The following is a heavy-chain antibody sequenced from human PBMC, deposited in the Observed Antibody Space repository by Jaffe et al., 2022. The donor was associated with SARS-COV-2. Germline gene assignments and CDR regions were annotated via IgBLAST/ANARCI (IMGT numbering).Heavy chain of an antibody. CDR1: GFTFSNYA. CDR2: ISGSGGSK. D-gene: IGHD3-9*01. V-gene: IGHV3-23*04. J-gene: IGHJ4*02. Sequence: EMQLVESGGGLVQPGGSLRLSCAASGFTFSNYAMSWVRQAPGKGLEWVAAISGSGGSKYFADSVRGRFTISRDNPKNTLFLQMNGLRAEDTAIYYCMNRDWSQQDYWGQGTLVTVSS. CDR3: MNRDWSQQDY.